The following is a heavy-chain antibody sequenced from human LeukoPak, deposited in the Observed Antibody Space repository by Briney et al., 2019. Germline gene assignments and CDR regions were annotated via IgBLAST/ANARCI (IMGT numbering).Heavy chain of an antibody. CDR1: GGTFSSYA. D-gene: IGHD2-15*01. CDR3: ATHPPKLCTGGSCSDY. V-gene: IGHV1-69*13. J-gene: IGHJ4*02. Sequence: GASVKVSCKASGGTFSSYAISWVRQAPGQGLEWMGGIIPIFGTANYAQKFQGRVTITADESTSTAYMELSSLRSEDTAVYYCATHPPKLCTGGSCSDYWGQRTLVTVSS. CDR2: IIPIFGTA.